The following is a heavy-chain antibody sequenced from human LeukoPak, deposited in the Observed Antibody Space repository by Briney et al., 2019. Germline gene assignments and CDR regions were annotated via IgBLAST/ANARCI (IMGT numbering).Heavy chain of an antibody. Sequence: PGRSLRLSCAASGFTFSTYAMHWVRQAPGKGLEWVAAISYDGSNEYYADSVKGRFPISRDNSKNTLYLQMNSLRADGTAIYYCANHRTPDRYHWNYFDYWGQGTLVTVSS. CDR3: ANHRTPDRYHWNYFDY. V-gene: IGHV3-30-3*01. D-gene: IGHD1-20*01. CDR1: GFTFSTYA. CDR2: ISYDGSNE. J-gene: IGHJ4*02.